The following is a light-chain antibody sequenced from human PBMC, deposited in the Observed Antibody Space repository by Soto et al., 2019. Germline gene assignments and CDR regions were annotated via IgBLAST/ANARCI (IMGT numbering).Light chain of an antibody. CDR2: GAF. CDR3: QQYYKWPLT. J-gene: IGKJ4*01. CDR1: ESVSTN. V-gene: IGKV3-15*01. Sequence: EIVLTQSPATVSLSPGEGATLSCRASESVSTNLAWYQQKPGQAPRLLIFGAFTRATGVPARFSGSVSGTEFTLTISSLQSEDFAVYYCQQYYKWPLTFGGGTNVEIK.